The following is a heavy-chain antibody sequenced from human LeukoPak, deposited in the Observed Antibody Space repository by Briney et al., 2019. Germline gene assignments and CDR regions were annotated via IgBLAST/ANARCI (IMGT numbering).Heavy chain of an antibody. Sequence: PSETLSLTCTVSGDSIRSYYWSWIRQPPGKGLEWIGYIYYSGDTNQNPSLKSRVTISVDTSKNQFSLKLSSVTAADTAVYYCARGGSGYLRGDFDYWGQGTLVTVSS. D-gene: IGHD3-22*01. V-gene: IGHV4-59*01. CDR3: ARGGSGYLRGDFDY. J-gene: IGHJ4*02. CDR1: GDSIRSYY. CDR2: IYYSGDT.